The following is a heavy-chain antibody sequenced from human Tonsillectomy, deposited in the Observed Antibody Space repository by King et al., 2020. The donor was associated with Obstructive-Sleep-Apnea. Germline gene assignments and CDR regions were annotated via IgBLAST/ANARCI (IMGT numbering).Heavy chain of an antibody. D-gene: IGHD3-22*01. Sequence: VQLVESGGGLVQPGGSLRLSCAASGFTVSSNYMSWVRQAPGKGLEWGSVIYSGGSTYYADSVKGSFTISRDNSKNTLYLQMNSLRAEDTAVYYCARAPAPYYYDSSGNPDMDVWGQGTTVTVSS. J-gene: IGHJ6*02. CDR1: GFTVSSNY. V-gene: IGHV3-66*01. CDR3: ARAPAPYYYDSSGNPDMDV. CDR2: IYSGGST.